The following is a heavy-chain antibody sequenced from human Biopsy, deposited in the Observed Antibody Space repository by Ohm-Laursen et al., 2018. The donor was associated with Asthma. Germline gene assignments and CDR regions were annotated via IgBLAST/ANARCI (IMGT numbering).Heavy chain of an antibody. D-gene: IGHD6-19*01. CDR3: ARCQVGYSSGWSLLLKKIYYSGMDV. J-gene: IGHJ6*02. CDR2: VIPLLDTG. CDR1: GDTFRTSA. V-gene: IGHV1-69*01. Sequence: SSVKVSCKTSGDTFRTSAFSWVRQAPGQGLEWMGGVIPLLDTGDYAQKFQGRVTITADESTSTAYMEVTSLRSEDTAIYYCARCQVGYSSGWSLLLKKIYYSGMDVWGQGNAVTVSS.